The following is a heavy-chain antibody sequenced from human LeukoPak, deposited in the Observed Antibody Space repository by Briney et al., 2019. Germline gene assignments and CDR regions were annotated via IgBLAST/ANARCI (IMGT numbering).Heavy chain of an antibody. V-gene: IGHV3-74*01. CDR1: GFTFSSYW. CDR2: INSDGSST. CDR3: GRGQVGYISA. J-gene: IGHJ5*02. Sequence: GGSLRLSCAASGFTFSSYWMHWVRQAPEKGLVWVSRINSDGSSTIYADSVKGRFTISRDNAKNALYLQMNSLRAEDTAVYYCGRGQVGYISAWGQGTLVTVSS. D-gene: IGHD6-13*01.